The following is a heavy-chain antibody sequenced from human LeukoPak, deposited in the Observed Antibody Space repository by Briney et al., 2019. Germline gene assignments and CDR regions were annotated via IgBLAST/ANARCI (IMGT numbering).Heavy chain of an antibody. CDR1: GFTFSDYY. J-gene: IGHJ5*02. Sequence: PGGSLILSCAASGFTFSDYYMSWIRQAPGKGLEWVSYISSSGSTIYYADPVKGRFTISRDNAKNSLYLQMNSLRAEDTAVYYCARDLPYGPSHKAINWFDPWGQGTLVTVSS. CDR2: ISSSGSTI. V-gene: IGHV3-11*01. CDR3: ARDLPYGPSHKAINWFDP. D-gene: IGHD4-17*01.